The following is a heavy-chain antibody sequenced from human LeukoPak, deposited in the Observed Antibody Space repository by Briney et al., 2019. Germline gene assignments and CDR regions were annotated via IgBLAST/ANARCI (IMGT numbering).Heavy chain of an antibody. V-gene: IGHV3-21*01. D-gene: IGHD6-19*01. CDR1: GFTFSSYS. J-gene: IGHJ4*02. CDR2: ISSSSSYI. CDR3: ARDGPPSKVAVAGWRGAYFDY. Sequence: GGSLRLSCAASGFTFSSYSMNWVRQAPGKGLEWVSSISSSSSYIYYADSVKGRFTISRDNAKNSLYLQMNSLRAEDTAVYYCARDGPPSKVAVAGWRGAYFDYWGQGTLVTVSS.